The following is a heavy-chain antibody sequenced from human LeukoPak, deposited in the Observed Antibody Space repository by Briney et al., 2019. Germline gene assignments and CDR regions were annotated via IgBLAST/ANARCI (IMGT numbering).Heavy chain of an antibody. Sequence: GASVKVSCKASGYTFTSYGISWVRQAPGQGREWMGWISAYNGNTNYAQKLQGRVTMTTDTSTSTAYMELRSLRSDDTAVYYCARGEYCSGGSCYSRPFDYWGQGTLVTVSS. D-gene: IGHD2-15*01. CDR2: ISAYNGNT. CDR3: ARGEYCSGGSCYSRPFDY. CDR1: GYTFTSYG. J-gene: IGHJ4*02. V-gene: IGHV1-18*04.